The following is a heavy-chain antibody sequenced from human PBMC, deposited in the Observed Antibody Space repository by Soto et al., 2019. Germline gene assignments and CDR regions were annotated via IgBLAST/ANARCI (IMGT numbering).Heavy chain of an antibody. CDR1: GFTFGDYA. D-gene: IGHD2-21*01. Sequence: EVQLVESGGALVQPGRSLRLSCTTSGFTFGDYAMSWFRQAPGKGPEWVGLIRSNSHGGTTEYAASVKGRFTISRDDSISIAYLQMNSLKTGDTAVYYCARDFSLVVVPAKNIPVDYWGQGILVTVSS. CDR3: ARDFSLVVVPAKNIPVDY. V-gene: IGHV3-49*03. CDR2: IRSNSHGGTT. J-gene: IGHJ4*02.